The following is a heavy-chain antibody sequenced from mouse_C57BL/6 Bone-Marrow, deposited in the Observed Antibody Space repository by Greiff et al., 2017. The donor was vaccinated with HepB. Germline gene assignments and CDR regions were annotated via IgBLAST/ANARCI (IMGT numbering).Heavy chain of an antibody. CDR3: TRVSNYTYYFDY. CDR1: GFTFSSYA. CDR2: ISSGGDYI. V-gene: IGHV5-9-1*02. D-gene: IGHD2-5*01. Sequence: EVKLMESGEGLVKPGGSLKLSCAASGFTFSSYAMSWVRQTPEKRLEWVAYISSGGDYIYYADTVKGRFTISRDNARNTLYLQMSSLKSEDTAMYYCTRVSNYTYYFDYWGQGTTLTVSS. J-gene: IGHJ2*01.